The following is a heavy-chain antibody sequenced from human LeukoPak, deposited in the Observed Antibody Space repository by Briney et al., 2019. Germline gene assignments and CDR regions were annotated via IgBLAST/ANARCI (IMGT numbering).Heavy chain of an antibody. Sequence: AGGSLRLSCAASGFTVSSNYMSWVRQAPGKGLEWVSVIYSGGSTYYADSVKGRFTISRDNSKNTLYLQMNSLRAEDTAVYYCAKEATAAAGTNWGQGTLVTVSS. V-gene: IGHV3-66*01. D-gene: IGHD6-13*01. CDR1: GFTVSSNY. CDR3: AKEATAAAGTN. CDR2: IYSGGST. J-gene: IGHJ4*02.